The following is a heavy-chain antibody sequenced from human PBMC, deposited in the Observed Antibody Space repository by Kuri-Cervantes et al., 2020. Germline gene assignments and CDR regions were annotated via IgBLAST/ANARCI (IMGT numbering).Heavy chain of an antibody. CDR1: GFTFSSYA. CDR2: ISYDGNNK. CDR3: AGPYDGDYISNWFDP. Sequence: GESLKISCAASGFTFSSYAMHWVRQAPGKGLEWVAVISYDGNNKYYADSVKGRFTISRDNSKNTLSLQMNSLRAEDAAVYYCAGPYDGDYISNWFDPWGRGTLVTVSS. D-gene: IGHD4-17*01. V-gene: IGHV3-30-3*01. J-gene: IGHJ5*02.